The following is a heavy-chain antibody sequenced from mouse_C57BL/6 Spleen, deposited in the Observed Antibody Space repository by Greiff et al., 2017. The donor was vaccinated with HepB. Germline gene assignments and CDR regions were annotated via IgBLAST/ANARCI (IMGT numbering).Heavy chain of an antibody. Sequence: VQLQQSGAELVKPGASVKISCKASGYAFSSYWINWVKQRPGKGLEWIGQIYPGDGDTNYNGKFKGKATLTADKSSSTAYMQLSSLTSEDSAVYFCARRDYGNSSWYFDVWGTGTTVTVSS. D-gene: IGHD2-1*01. CDR1: GYAFSSYW. J-gene: IGHJ1*03. V-gene: IGHV1-80*01. CDR3: ARRDYGNSSWYFDV. CDR2: IYPGDGDT.